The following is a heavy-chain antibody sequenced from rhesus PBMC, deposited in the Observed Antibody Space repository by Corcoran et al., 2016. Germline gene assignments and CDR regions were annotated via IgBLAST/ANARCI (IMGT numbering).Heavy chain of an antibody. CDR2: IYGSSGST. D-gene: IGHD6-31*01. J-gene: IGHJ4*01. Sequence: QVQLQESGPGPVKPSETLSLTCAVSVSSVSSNYWPWLRQPSGKGLEWIGYIYGSSGSTYYNPSLKSRVTISTDTSKNQFSLKLSSVTAADTAVYYCARDLGIATADPYFDYWGQGVLVTVSS. CDR3: ARDLGIATADPYFDY. CDR1: VSSVSSNY. V-gene: IGHV4-147*01.